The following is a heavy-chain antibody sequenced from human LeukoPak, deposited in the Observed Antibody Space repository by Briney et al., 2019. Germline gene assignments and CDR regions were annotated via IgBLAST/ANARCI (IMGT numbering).Heavy chain of an antibody. CDR2: ISNSGRTI. CDR1: GFTFSSYA. D-gene: IGHD6-6*01. Sequence: PGGSLRLSCAASGFTFSSYAMSWIRQAPGKGLEWVSYISNSGRTIYYADSVKGRFTISRGNAENSLYLQMNSLRAEDTAVYYCARVIATRPHYHYYMDVWGKGTTVTVSS. CDR3: ARVIATRPHYHYYMDV. J-gene: IGHJ6*03. V-gene: IGHV3-11*04.